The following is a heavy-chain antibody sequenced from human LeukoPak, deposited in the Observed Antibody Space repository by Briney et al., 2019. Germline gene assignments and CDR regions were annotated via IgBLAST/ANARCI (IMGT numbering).Heavy chain of an antibody. D-gene: IGHD3-9*01. V-gene: IGHV3-7*01. Sequence: PGGSVRLSCAASGFTFSSYWMTWVRQAPGKGLEWVANIKEDGSRIYYVDSVRGRFTISRDNAKNSLYLQMNSLRDEDTAVYYCAREGLTGYRYNWIDPWGQGTLVAVSS. CDR2: IKEDGSRI. CDR3: AREGLTGYRYNWIDP. CDR1: GFTFSSYW. J-gene: IGHJ5*02.